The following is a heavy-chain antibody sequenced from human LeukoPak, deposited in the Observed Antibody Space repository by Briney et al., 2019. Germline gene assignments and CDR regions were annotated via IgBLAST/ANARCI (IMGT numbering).Heavy chain of an antibody. CDR1: VYTVTIYG. V-gene: IGHV1-18*01. J-gene: IGHJ6*03. CDR3: ARCSTRIILPRFYMDV. D-gene: IGHD2-15*01. Sequence: ASVTVSFTASVYTVTIYGISWVRQALGQGLEWMGWISAYNGNTNYAQKLQGRVTMTTDTSTSTAYVELRSLRSDDTAVYYCARCSTRIILPRFYMDVWGKGTTVTVSS. CDR2: ISAYNGNT.